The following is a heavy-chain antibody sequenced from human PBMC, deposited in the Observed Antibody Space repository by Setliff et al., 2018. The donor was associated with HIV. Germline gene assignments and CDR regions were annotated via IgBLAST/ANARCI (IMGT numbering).Heavy chain of an antibody. Sequence: GGSLRLSCAASEISFTFRSFGMHWVRQAPGKGPEWLAFIWYDGSKEYYADSVKGRFTISRDNSKNTLFLQMNSLRPEDTAIYYCAGDRGTPDKCFDPWGQGTLVTVSS. CDR3: AGDRGTPDKCFDP. V-gene: IGHV3-30*02. CDR2: IWYDGSKE. CDR1: EISFTFRSFG. D-gene: IGHD3-16*01. J-gene: IGHJ5*02.